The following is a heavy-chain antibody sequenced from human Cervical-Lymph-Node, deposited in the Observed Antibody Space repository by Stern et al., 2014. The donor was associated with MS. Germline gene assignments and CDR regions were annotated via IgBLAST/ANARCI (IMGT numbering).Heavy chain of an antibody. CDR1: GFTFTDAW. J-gene: IGHJ4*02. V-gene: IGHV3-15*07. CDR2: IKTKGDGETT. Sequence: EVQLVESGGGLVKPGGSLSLSCAASGFTFTDAWFSWVRHAPRHGPELVGRIKTKGDGETTDYGAPVKGRFIISRDDSKNMLYLQMNSLKTEDTALYYCTTDYGPMRQLNSFVLPQIRDYWGQGTLVTVSS. D-gene: IGHD2-2*01. CDR3: TTDYGPMRQLNSFVLPQIRDY.